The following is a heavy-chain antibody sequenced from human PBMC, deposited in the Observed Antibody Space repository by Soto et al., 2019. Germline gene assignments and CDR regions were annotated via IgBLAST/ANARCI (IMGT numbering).Heavy chain of an antibody. D-gene: IGHD2-15*01. CDR1: GYTFTSYG. J-gene: IGHJ3*02. Sequence: ASVKVSCKXSGYTFTSYGISWVRQAPGQGLEWMGWISAYNGNTNYAQKLQGRVTMTTDTSTSTAYMELRSLRSDDTAMYHCARANVVAATYDAFDIWGQGTMVTVSS. CDR2: ISAYNGNT. V-gene: IGHV1-18*04. CDR3: ARANVVAATYDAFDI.